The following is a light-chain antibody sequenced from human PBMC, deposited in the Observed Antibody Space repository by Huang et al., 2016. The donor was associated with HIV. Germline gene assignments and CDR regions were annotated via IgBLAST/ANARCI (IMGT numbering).Light chain of an antibody. V-gene: IGKV3-11*01. J-gene: IGKJ5*01. CDR3: QQRSNWPPIT. Sequence: PGERATLSCRASQSVNRYLAWYQQKPGQAPRLLIYDASNRATGIPARFSGRGSGTDFTLTISSLEPEDFAVYYCQQRSNWPPITFGQGTRLEIK. CDR1: QSVNRY. CDR2: DAS.